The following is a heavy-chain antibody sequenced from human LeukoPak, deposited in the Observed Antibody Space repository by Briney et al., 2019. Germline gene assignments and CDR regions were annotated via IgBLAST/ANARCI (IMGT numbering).Heavy chain of an antibody. CDR1: GFTVSSNY. V-gene: IGHV3-53*01. CDR2: IYSGGST. D-gene: IGHD6-13*01. CDR3: ARAIAAAGNFAFDI. J-gene: IGHJ3*02. Sequence: GGSLRLSCAASGFTVSSNYMSWVRQAPGKGLEWVSIIYSGGSTFYADSVKGRFTISRDNSKNTLYLQMNCLRAEDTAVYYCARAIAAAGNFAFDIWGQGTMVTVSS.